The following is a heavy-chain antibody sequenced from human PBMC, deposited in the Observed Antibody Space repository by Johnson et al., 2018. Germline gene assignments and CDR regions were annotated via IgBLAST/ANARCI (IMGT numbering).Heavy chain of an antibody. Sequence: QVQLVQSGGGVVQPGRSLRLSCAASGFTFSSYGMHWVRQAPGKGLEWVAVIWYDGSNKYYADSVKGRFTISRDNSKNTLYLQMNSLRAEDTAVYYCARSVGDYFNSDAFDIWGQGTMVTVSS. CDR3: ARSVGDYFNSDAFDI. V-gene: IGHV3-33*01. J-gene: IGHJ3*02. CDR1: GFTFSSYG. CDR2: IWYDGSNK. D-gene: IGHD4-17*01.